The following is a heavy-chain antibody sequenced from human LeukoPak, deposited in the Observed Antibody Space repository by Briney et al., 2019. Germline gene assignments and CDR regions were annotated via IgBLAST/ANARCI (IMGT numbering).Heavy chain of an antibody. CDR1: GYTFTGYY. D-gene: IGHD4-17*01. CDR3: AKDYGDYADNWFDP. CDR2: INPNSGGT. V-gene: IGHV1-2*02. J-gene: IGHJ5*02. Sequence: VASVKVSCKASGYTFTGYYMHWVRQAPGQGLEWMGWINPNSGGTHYAQKFQDRVTMTRDTSISTAYMELSRLTSDDTAVYYCAKDYGDYADNWFDPWGQGTLVTVSS.